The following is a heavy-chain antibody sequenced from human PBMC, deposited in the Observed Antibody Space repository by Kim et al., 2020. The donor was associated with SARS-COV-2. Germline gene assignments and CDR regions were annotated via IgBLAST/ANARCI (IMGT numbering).Heavy chain of an antibody. CDR2: ISRDGDYT. CDR1: GFTFSSCA. CDR3: TSPYPGTCTVVNKGFDP. Sequence: GGSLRLSCAASGFTFSSCAMSWVRQAPGKGLEWLSAISRDGDYTYYADSVKGRFTISRDNSKNTVSLQMNGLRGDDTPLYYCTSPYPGTCTVVNKGFDP. D-gene: IGHD1-26*01. J-gene: IGHJ5*02. V-gene: IGHV3-23*01.